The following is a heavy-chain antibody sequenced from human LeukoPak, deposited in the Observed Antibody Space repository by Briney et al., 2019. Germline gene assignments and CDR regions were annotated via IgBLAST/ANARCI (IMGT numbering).Heavy chain of an antibody. CDR1: GFTFSPYT. V-gene: IGHV3-21*01. CDR3: AGEGWGLFDY. D-gene: IGHD2-15*01. J-gene: IGHJ4*02. CDR2: ISSSGTYT. Sequence: PGGSLRLSCAASGFTFSPYTMNWVRQAPGKGLEWVSSISSSGTYTYYADSVKGRFTISRDTAKNSLYLQMNSLRAEDTAVYYCAGEGWGLFDYWGQGTLVTVSS.